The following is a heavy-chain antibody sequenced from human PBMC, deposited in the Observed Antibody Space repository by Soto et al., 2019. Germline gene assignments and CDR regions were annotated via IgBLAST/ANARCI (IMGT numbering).Heavy chain of an antibody. CDR1: GFTFSNYP. CDR3: LKPYGGYTNWGPNNYFGT. Sequence: EVQLLESGGGLVQPGGSLRLSCAASGFTFSNYPMTWVRQAPGKAPEWVSAISISGGSTYYADSVKGRFTISRDNSKNTLYLQMHILIAEDTAIYYCLKPYGGYTNWGPNNYFGTWGQGTLVSVSS. J-gene: IGHJ5*02. CDR2: ISISGGST. V-gene: IGHV3-23*01. D-gene: IGHD4-17*01.